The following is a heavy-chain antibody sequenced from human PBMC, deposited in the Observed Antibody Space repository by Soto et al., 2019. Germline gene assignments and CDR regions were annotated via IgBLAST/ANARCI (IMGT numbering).Heavy chain of an antibody. V-gene: IGHV4-59*08. D-gene: IGHD5-18*01. J-gene: IGHJ4*02. CDR2: IYYSGST. CDR1: GGSISSYY. Sequence: PSETLSLTCTVSGGSISSYYWSWIRQPPGKGLEWIGYIYYSGSTNYNPSLKSRVTISVDTSKNQFSLKLSSVTAADTAVYYCARHGLDTAMVNHFDYLGQGTLVTVSS. CDR3: ARHGLDTAMVNHFDY.